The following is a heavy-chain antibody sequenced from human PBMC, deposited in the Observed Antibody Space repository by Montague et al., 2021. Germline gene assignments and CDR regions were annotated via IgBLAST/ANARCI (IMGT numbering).Heavy chain of an antibody. D-gene: IGHD3-10*01. V-gene: IGHV3-9*01. CDR2: ISWNSNTI. CDR1: GFRFDDYT. CDR3: AKEKGIALVRGLDY. J-gene: IGHJ4*02. Sequence: FLRLSCAASGFRFDDYTMHLFRQVPGKGLEWVSGISWNSNTIDYLDSVKGRFTIFRDHAKNSLYLEMNSLRAEDTALYFCAKEKGIALVRGLDYWGQGTQVTVSS.